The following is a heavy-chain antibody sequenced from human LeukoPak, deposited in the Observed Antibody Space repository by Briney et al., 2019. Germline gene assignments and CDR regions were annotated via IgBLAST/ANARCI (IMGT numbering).Heavy chain of an antibody. CDR3: ASGGMGARKYYSDPFHY. Sequence: GGSLRLSCAASGFTFTSYGMHWVRQAPGKGLEWVAAIWYDGINTYYADSVKGRFTISRDNSKNTLYLQMNSLRAEDTAVYYCASGGMGARKYYSDPFHYWGQRTLVTVSS. CDR1: GFTFTSYG. CDR2: IWYDGINT. D-gene: IGHD3-10*01. J-gene: IGHJ4*02. V-gene: IGHV3-33*01.